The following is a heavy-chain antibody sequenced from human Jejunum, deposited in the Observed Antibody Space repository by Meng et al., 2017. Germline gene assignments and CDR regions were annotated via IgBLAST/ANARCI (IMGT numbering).Heavy chain of an antibody. CDR1: GFTFSNYE. CDR3: ARGGDLVFAVAATSPLDY. CDR2: ISGSGPTI. D-gene: IGHD2-15*01. V-gene: IGHV3-48*03. J-gene: IGHJ4*02. Sequence: GGSLRLSCAASGFTFSNYEMNWLRQAPGKGLEWLSYISGSGPTIYYADSVKGRLTISRDNAKNSLYLQLNSLRVEDTAVYYCARGGDLVFAVAATSPLDYWGQGTLVTVSS.